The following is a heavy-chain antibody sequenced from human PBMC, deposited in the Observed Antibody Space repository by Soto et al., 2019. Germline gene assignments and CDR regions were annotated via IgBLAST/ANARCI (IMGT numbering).Heavy chain of an antibody. Sequence: PWGSLRLSCAASGFTFSSYSMNFFRQSPFKWLEWVSYVTSTSGTKYYADSVKGRFTISRDNAKNSLYLQMNSLRDEDTAVYYCARDALLVATPFDLWGQGTPVTVSS. J-gene: IGHJ4*02. CDR1: GFTFSSYS. V-gene: IGHV3-48*02. D-gene: IGHD5-12*01. CDR2: VTSTSGTK. CDR3: ARDALLVATPFDL.